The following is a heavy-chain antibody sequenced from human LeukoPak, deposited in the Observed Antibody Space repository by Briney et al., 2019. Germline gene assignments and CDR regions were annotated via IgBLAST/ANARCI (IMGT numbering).Heavy chain of an antibody. V-gene: IGHV1-8*01. D-gene: IGHD6-13*01. CDR1: GYSLTSFD. CDR3: TRGGSSSSYYNNYGMDV. CDR2: MNPNRGDT. J-gene: IGHJ6*02. Sequence: ASVKVSCKASGYSLTSFDINWVRQGSGQGLEWMGWMNPNRGDTGYAPRFQGRVTITRDTSINTAYMELSSLRPDDTAGYYCTRGGSSSSYYNNYGMDVWGQGTTITVSS.